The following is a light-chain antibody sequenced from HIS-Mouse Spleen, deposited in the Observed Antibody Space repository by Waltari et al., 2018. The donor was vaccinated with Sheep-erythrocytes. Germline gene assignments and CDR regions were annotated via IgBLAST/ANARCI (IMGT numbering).Light chain of an antibody. CDR2: AAS. Sequence: SASVGDRVTITCRASQSISSYLNWYQQKPGKAPKLLFYAASSLQSGVPSRFSGSGSGTDFTLTISSLQPEDFATYYCQQSYSTPPLTFGGGTKVEIK. V-gene: IGKV1-39*01. CDR1: QSISSY. J-gene: IGKJ4*01. CDR3: QQSYSTPPLT.